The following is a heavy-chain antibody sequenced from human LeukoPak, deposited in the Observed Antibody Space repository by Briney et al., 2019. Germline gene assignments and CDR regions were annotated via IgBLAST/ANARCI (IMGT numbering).Heavy chain of an antibody. CDR1: GFTFGDYA. V-gene: IGHV3-49*04. J-gene: IGHJ3*02. Sequence: GGSLRLSCTASGFTFGDYAMSWVRQAPGKGLEWVGFIRSKAYGGTTEYAASEKGRFTISRDDSKSIAYLQMNSLKTEDTAVYYCTRGGHPATLDAFDIWGQGTMVTVSS. CDR3: TRGGHPATLDAFDI. CDR2: IRSKAYGGTT. D-gene: IGHD3-16*01.